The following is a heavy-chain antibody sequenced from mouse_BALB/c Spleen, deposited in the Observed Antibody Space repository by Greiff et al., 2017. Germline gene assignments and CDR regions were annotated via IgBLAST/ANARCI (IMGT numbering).Heavy chain of an antibody. J-gene: IGHJ3*01. CDR1: GYTFTDYN. CDR3: ARDWDGGTWFAY. D-gene: IGHD4-1*01. Sequence: EVQLQESGPELVKPGASVKIPCKASGYTFTDYNMDWVKQSHGKSLEWIGDINPNNGGTIYNQKFKGKATLTVDKSSSTAYMELRSLTSEDTAVYYCARDWDGGTWFAYWGQGTLVTVSA. V-gene: IGHV1-18*01. CDR2: INPNNGGT.